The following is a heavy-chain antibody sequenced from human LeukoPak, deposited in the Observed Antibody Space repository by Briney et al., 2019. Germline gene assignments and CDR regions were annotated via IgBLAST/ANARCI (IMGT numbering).Heavy chain of an antibody. D-gene: IGHD3-10*01. J-gene: IGHJ4*02. CDR2: INPESGDT. V-gene: IGHV1-2*02. Sequence: ASVKVSCKASGYTFRGYYIHWVRQAPGHGLQWLGWINPESGDTDYAQQFQGRVTMTRDTSIGTVHMELNSLKLEDTAAYYCARDRHYGSGTYDQWGQGTLVIASS. CDR3: ARDRHYGSGTYDQ. CDR1: GYTFRGYY.